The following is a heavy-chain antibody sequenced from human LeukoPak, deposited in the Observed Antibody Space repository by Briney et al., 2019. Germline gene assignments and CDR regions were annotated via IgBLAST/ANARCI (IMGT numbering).Heavy chain of an antibody. V-gene: IGHV3-11*04. CDR3: ARGYSNYGYAFDI. CDR2: ISSSGSTI. Sequence: KPGGSLRLSCAASGFTFSDYYMSWIRQAPGKGLEWVSYISSSGSTIYYADSVKGRFTISGDNAKNSLYLQMNSLRAEDTAVYCCARGYSNYGYAFDIWGQGTMVTVSS. D-gene: IGHD4-11*01. J-gene: IGHJ3*02. CDR1: GFTFSDYY.